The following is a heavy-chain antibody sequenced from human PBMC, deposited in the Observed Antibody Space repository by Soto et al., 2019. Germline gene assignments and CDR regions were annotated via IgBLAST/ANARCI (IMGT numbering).Heavy chain of an antibody. CDR1: GYSFTSYW. CDR2: IYPGDSDT. D-gene: IGHD3-10*01. V-gene: IGHV5-51*01. Sequence: PGESRTISCKGSGYSFTSYWIGWVRQMPGKGLEWMGIIYPGDSDTRYSPSFQGQVTISADKSISTAYLQWSSLKASDTAMYYCARTTMVRGVTTRGFDYWGQGTLVTVSS. CDR3: ARTTMVRGVTTRGFDY. J-gene: IGHJ4*02.